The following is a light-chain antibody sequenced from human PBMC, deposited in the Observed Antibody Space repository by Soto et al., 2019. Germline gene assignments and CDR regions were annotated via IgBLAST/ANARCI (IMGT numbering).Light chain of an antibody. CDR3: TSYAGSSVV. CDR1: SSDIGYYDY. CDR2: EGS. J-gene: IGLJ2*01. Sequence: QSALTQPPSASGSPGQSVTISCTGTSSDIGYYDYVSWYQQHPGKAPKVIIYEGSKRPSGVPDRFSGSKSGNAASLTVSGLQAEDEADYYCTSYAGSSVVFGGGTKLTVL. V-gene: IGLV2-8*01.